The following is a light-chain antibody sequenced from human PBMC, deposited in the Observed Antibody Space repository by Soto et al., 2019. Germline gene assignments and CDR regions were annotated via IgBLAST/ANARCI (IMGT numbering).Light chain of an antibody. CDR3: QQYNNWPPLT. Sequence: EIVMTQSPATLSVSPGERATLSRRASQSVCSNLAWYQQKPGQPPRLLIYGASTRATGIPARFSGSGSGTEFTLTISSLQSEDFAVYYCQQYNNWPPLTFGGGNKVEIK. CDR1: QSVCSN. J-gene: IGKJ4*01. V-gene: IGKV3-15*01. CDR2: GAS.